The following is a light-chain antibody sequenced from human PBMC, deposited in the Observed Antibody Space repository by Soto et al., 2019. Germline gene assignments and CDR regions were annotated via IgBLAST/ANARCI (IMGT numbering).Light chain of an antibody. CDR1: QSVSSSY. V-gene: IGKV3-20*01. Sequence: EIVLTQSPGTLSLSPGERATLSCRDSQSVSSSYLAWYQQKPGQAPRLLIYGASSRATGIQDRFSGSGSGTDVTLTISRLEPEDVAVYYCQQYGSSLFTFGPGTKVDIK. CDR2: GAS. J-gene: IGKJ3*01. CDR3: QQYGSSLFT.